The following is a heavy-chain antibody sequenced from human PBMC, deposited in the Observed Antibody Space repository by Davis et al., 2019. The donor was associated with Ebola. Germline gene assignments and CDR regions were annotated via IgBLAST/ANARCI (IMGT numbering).Heavy chain of an antibody. CDR2: ISAYNGNT. Sequence: AASVKVSCKASGYTFTSYGISWVRQAPGQGLEWMGWISAYNGNTNYAQKLQGRVTMTTDTSTSTAYMELRSLRSDDTAVYYCAKTRLERSEDYWGQGTLVTVSS. CDR1: GYTFTSYG. CDR3: AKTRLERSEDY. J-gene: IGHJ4*02. V-gene: IGHV1-18*01. D-gene: IGHD1-1*01.